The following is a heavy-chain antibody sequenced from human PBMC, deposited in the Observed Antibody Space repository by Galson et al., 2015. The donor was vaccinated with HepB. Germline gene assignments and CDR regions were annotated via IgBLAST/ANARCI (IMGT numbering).Heavy chain of an antibody. Sequence: SLRLSCAASGFTFSSYGMHWVRQAPGKGLEWVAVIWYDGSNKYYADSVKGRFTISRDNSKNTLYLQMNSLRAEDTAVYYCARETTVTNGSDYYYYMDVWGKGTTVTVSS. CDR1: GFTFSSYG. J-gene: IGHJ6*03. V-gene: IGHV3-33*01. CDR3: ARETTVTNGSDYYYYMDV. CDR2: IWYDGSNK. D-gene: IGHD4-11*01.